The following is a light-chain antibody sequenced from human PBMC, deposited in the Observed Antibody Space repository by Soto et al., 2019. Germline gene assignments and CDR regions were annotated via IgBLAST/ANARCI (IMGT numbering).Light chain of an antibody. Sequence: QSVLTQPASVSGSPGQSITISCTGTSSDVGGYNYVSWYQQHPGKDPKLMIYEVSNRPSGVSNRFSGSKSCNTASLTISGLQAEDEADYYCSSYTSSSTWVFGGGTKLTVL. V-gene: IGLV2-14*01. CDR2: EVS. CDR1: SSDVGGYNY. J-gene: IGLJ3*02. CDR3: SSYTSSSTWV.